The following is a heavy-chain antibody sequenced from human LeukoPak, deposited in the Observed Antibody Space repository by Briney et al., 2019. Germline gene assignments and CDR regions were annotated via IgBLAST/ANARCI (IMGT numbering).Heavy chain of an antibody. CDR3: ANKVDFWSGYSDY. V-gene: IGHV3-23*01. CDR2: ISGSGGST. Sequence: GGSLRLSCAASGFTFSSYAMSRVRQAPGKGLEWVSAISGSGGSTYYADSVKGRFTISRDNSKNTLYLQMNSLRAEDTAVYYCANKVDFWSGYSDYWGQGTLVTVSS. J-gene: IGHJ4*02. CDR1: GFTFSSYA. D-gene: IGHD3-3*01.